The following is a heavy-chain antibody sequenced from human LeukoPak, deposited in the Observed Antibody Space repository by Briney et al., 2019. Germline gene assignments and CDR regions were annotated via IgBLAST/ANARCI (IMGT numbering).Heavy chain of an antibody. CDR2: ISEGVGNT. V-gene: IGHV3-23*01. D-gene: IGHD4-17*01. CDR3: AKREKGTTGRFFDY. Sequence: GGSLRLSCTASGFTFTNYAMTWVRQAPGKGLEWVSGISEGVGNTYYADSVKGRFTISRDHSKNTLYLQMNSLRAEDTALYYCAKREKGTTGRFFDYWGQGTLVTVSS. CDR1: GFTFTNYA. J-gene: IGHJ4*02.